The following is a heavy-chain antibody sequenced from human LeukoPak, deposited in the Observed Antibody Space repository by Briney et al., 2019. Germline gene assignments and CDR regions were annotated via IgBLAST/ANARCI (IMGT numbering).Heavy chain of an antibody. CDR3: ARAGIQLWLLANFDY. J-gene: IGHJ4*02. CDR1: GYTFTSYD. V-gene: IGHV1-18*01. D-gene: IGHD5-18*01. Sequence: ASVKVSCKASGYTFTSYDINWVRQATGQGLEWMGWISAYNGNTNYAQKLQGRVTMTTDTSTSTAYMELRSLRSDDTAVYYCARAGIQLWLLANFDYWGQGTLVTVSS. CDR2: ISAYNGNT.